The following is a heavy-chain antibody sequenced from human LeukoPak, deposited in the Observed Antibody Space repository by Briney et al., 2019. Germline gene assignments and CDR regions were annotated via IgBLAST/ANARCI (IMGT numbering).Heavy chain of an antibody. Sequence: GGSLRLSCAASGFTFSSYAMSWVRQAPGKGLEWVSAISGSGGSTYYADSVKGRFTISRDNSQNTLYLRMNSLRAEDTALYYCTKGAKWELPLDYWGQGTLVTVSS. V-gene: IGHV3-23*01. D-gene: IGHD1-26*01. CDR1: GFTFSSYA. J-gene: IGHJ4*02. CDR2: ISGSGGST. CDR3: TKGAKWELPLDY.